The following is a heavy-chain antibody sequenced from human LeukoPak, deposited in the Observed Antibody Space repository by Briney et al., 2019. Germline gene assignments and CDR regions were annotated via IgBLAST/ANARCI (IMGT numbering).Heavy chain of an antibody. CDR3: AKYYYGSGSQTYYFDY. V-gene: IGHV3-23*01. Sequence: GGSLRLSCLPSGFTFSNYAMTWVRQAPGKGLEWVSSISGSGGTSYYADSVKGRFTISGDNSKNTLYLQMNSLRAEDTAVYYCAKYYYGSGSQTYYFDYWGQGTLVTVSS. J-gene: IGHJ4*02. CDR1: GFTFSNYA. D-gene: IGHD3-10*01. CDR2: ISGSGGTS.